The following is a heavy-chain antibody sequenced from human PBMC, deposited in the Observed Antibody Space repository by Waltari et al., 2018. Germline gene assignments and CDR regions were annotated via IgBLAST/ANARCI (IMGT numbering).Heavy chain of an antibody. Sequence: QVQLVQSGAEVKKPGASVKVSCKASGYTFTSYAMHWVRQAPGQRLEWMGWINAGNGNTKYSQEFQGRVTITRDTSANTAYMELSSLRSEDMAVYYCARLERGAFDYWGQGTLVTVSS. CDR1: GYTFTSYA. J-gene: IGHJ4*02. V-gene: IGHV1-3*03. CDR2: INAGNGNT. CDR3: ARLERGAFDY.